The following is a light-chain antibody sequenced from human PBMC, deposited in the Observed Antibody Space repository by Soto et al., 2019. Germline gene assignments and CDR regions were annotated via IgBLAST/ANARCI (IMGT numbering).Light chain of an antibody. J-gene: IGKJ2*01. CDR1: QSVSGY. CDR2: DAS. CDR3: HQRSNWPPFT. Sequence: EIVLTQSPATLSLSPVERATLSCRASQSVSGYLAWYQHRPGQAPRLLIFDASNRATGIPARFSGSGSGTDFTLTISSLEPEDSAVYYGHQRSNWPPFTFGQWTKLEIK. V-gene: IGKV3-11*01.